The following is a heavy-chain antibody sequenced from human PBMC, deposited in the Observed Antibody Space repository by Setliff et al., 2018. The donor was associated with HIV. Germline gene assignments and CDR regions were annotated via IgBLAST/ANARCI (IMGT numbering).Heavy chain of an antibody. CDR1: GGSIGSGSHY. J-gene: IGHJ3*02. CDR2: IDTTGST. CDR3: AKTSVGATGLYAFDI. D-gene: IGHD1-26*01. V-gene: IGHV4-61*09. Sequence: SETLSLTCTVSGGSIGSGSHYWSWIRQPAGKGLEWIGHIDTTGSTSYNPSLKSRVTISADTSNNQFSLRLTSMTAADTAVYYCAKTSVGATGLYAFDIWGQGTMVTVSS.